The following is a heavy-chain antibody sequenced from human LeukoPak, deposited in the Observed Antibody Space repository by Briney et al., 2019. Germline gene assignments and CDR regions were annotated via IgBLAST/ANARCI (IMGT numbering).Heavy chain of an antibody. D-gene: IGHD3-16*01. CDR3: AKGVLRTGGDY. CDR1: GFTFSSYA. V-gene: IGHV3-23*01. CDR2: LIGSGSNT. J-gene: IGHJ4*02. Sequence: PGGSLRLSCAASGFTFSSYAMTWVRQAPGKGLEWVSSLIGSGSNTYYADSVKGRFTISRDNSKNTLFLQMNSLRAEDTAIYYGAKGVLRTGGDYWGQGTLVTVSS.